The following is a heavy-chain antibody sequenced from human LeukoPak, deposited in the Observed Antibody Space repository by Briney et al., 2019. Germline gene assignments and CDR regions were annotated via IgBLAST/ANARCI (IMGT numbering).Heavy chain of an antibody. Sequence: GGSLRLSCAASGFTFSGSAMHWVRQASGKGLEWVGRIRSKANSYATAYAASVKGRFTISRDDSKNTAYLQMNSLKNEDTAVYYCTSPATSYYYDSSGFNDYWGQGTLDTVSS. J-gene: IGHJ4*02. V-gene: IGHV3-73*01. CDR3: TSPATSYYYDSSGFNDY. CDR2: IRSKANSYAT. D-gene: IGHD3-22*01. CDR1: GFTFSGSA.